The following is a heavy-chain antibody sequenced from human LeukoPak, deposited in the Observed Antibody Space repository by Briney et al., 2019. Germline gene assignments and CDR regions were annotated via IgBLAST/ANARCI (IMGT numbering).Heavy chain of an antibody. D-gene: IGHD2-15*01. CDR3: ARAVGYCSAGDCYSFDS. CDR1: GFTVSNSY. Sequence: GGSLRLSCAASGFTVSNSYMTWVRQAPGKGLEWVSVIYSGGSTYYADSVKGRFTISRDNSKNTLYLQMNSLRAEDTAVYYCARAVGYCSAGDCYSFDSWGQGTLVTVSS. V-gene: IGHV3-66*01. CDR2: IYSGGST. J-gene: IGHJ4*02.